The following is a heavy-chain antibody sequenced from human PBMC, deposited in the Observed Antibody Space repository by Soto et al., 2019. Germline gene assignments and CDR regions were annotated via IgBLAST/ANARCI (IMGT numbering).Heavy chain of an antibody. D-gene: IGHD6-19*01. CDR3: AREWEVAGYWYFDL. V-gene: IGHV3-13*01. CDR2: ISTGGNS. Sequence: PGGSLRLSCAASGFTFSSYDMHWVRQVIGKGLEWVSAISTGGNSYYADSVKGRFTISRENAKNSLYLQMNSLTAGDTAAYYCAREWEVAGYWYFDLWGRGTLVTVSS. CDR1: GFTFSSYD. J-gene: IGHJ2*01.